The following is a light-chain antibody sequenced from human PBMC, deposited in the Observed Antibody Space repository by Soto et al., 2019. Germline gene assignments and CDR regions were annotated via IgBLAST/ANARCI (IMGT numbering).Light chain of an antibody. CDR1: QSVSSN. J-gene: IGKJ3*01. Sequence: EIVMTHSPATLSVSPGERATLSCRASQSVSSNLAWYQQRPGQAPRLLSYAGSTRANGIPARFSGSGSGTEFTLTISSLQSEDFAVYYCQQYNKWPPTFGPGTKVHIK. CDR3: QQYNKWPPT. V-gene: IGKV3-15*01. CDR2: AGS.